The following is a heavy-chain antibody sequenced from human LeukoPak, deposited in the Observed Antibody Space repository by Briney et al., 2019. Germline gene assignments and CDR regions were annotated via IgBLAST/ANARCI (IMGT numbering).Heavy chain of an antibody. J-gene: IGHJ4*02. Sequence: PSETLSLTCTVSVGSVSGYFWSWIRQPPGQALEWIGCLYYSGTTDYNPSLRSRVTLSVDTSKNQFSLKLTSVTAADTAVYFCARHVPTPNCGTSGTFDYWGQGTMVTVSS. V-gene: IGHV4-59*08. CDR2: LYYSGTT. CDR1: VGSVSGYF. D-gene: IGHD2-8*01. CDR3: ARHVPTPNCGTSGTFDY.